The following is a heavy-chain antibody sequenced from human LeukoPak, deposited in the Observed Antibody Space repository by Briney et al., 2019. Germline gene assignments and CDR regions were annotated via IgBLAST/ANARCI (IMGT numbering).Heavy chain of an antibody. Sequence: ASVKVSFKVSGYTLTELSMHWVRQAPGKGLEWMGGFDPEDGETIYAQKFQGRVTMTEDTSTDTAYMELSSLRSEDTAVYYCATDHSVGVSTDAFDIWGQGTMVTVSS. J-gene: IGHJ3*02. V-gene: IGHV1-24*01. CDR1: GYTLTELS. CDR2: FDPEDGET. D-gene: IGHD2-15*01. CDR3: ATDHSVGVSTDAFDI.